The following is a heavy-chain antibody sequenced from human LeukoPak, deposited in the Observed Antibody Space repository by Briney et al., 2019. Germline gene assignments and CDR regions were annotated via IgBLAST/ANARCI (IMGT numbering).Heavy chain of an antibody. CDR1: GFTVSINY. CDR3: ARGSPILRGRPFDY. Sequence: GGSLTLSCAASGFTVSINYMSWVRQAPGKGLEWISVIYSGGSTYYADSVKGRFTISRDNSKNTLYLQMNSLRAEDTAVYYCARGSPILRGRPFDYWGQGTLVTVSS. D-gene: IGHD3-10*01. V-gene: IGHV3-53*01. J-gene: IGHJ4*02. CDR2: IYSGGST.